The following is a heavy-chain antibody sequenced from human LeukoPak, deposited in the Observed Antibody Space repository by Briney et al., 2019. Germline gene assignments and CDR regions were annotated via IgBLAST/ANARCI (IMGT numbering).Heavy chain of an antibody. CDR3: ARGFDGYYGFDL. J-gene: IGHJ3*01. CDR1: GFTFSSFA. Sequence: PGGSLRLSCAASGFTFSSFAMHWVRQAPGKGLEWVANINQDGVEKYYVASVRGRLTIYRDNAKNSMYVQMNSLRAEDTAVYYCARGFDGYYGFDLWGQGTMVTVSS. CDR2: INQDGVEK. V-gene: IGHV3-7*05. D-gene: IGHD5-24*01.